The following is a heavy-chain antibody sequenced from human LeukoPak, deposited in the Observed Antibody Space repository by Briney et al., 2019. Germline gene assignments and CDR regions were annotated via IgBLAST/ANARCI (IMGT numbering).Heavy chain of an antibody. CDR3: ARVGLGPIDY. D-gene: IGHD3-10*01. CDR2: ISAYNGNT. J-gene: IGHJ4*02. Sequence: GASVTVSRTASVYTFTSDGISWVRQAPGQGLEWMGWISAYNGNTNYAHKLQGTDTMTTDTSTSTACMERRSLRSAGTAVYYCARVGLGPIDYWGEGTLVTVSS. V-gene: IGHV1-18*01. CDR1: VYTFTSDG.